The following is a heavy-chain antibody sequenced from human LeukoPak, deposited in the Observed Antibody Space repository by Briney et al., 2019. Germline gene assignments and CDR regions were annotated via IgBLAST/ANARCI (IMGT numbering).Heavy chain of an antibody. CDR1: GYSISSGYY. V-gene: IGHV4-38-2*01. J-gene: IGHJ3*02. D-gene: IGHD1-1*01. CDR2: IYYSGST. CDR3: ARRLERRADAFDI. Sequence: SETLSLTCAVSGYSISSGYYWGWIRQPPGKGLEWIGSIYYSGSTYYNPSLKSRVTISVDTSKNQFSLKLSSVTAADTAVYYCARRLERRADAFDIWGQGTMVTVSS.